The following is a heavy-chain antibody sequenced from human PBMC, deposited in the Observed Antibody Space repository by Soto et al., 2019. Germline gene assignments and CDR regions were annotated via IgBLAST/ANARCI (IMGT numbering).Heavy chain of an antibody. V-gene: IGHV4-31*03. Sequence: QVQLQESGPGLVKPSQTLSLTCTVSGGSISSGGYYWSSIRQHPGKGLEWIGYIYYSGSTYYNPPLKSRVTIPVDTSKNQFSLKLSSVTAADTAVYYCARGGRRSPGMDVWGQGTTVTVSS. CDR1: GGSISSGGYY. CDR2: IYYSGST. J-gene: IGHJ6*02. CDR3: ARGGRRSPGMDV.